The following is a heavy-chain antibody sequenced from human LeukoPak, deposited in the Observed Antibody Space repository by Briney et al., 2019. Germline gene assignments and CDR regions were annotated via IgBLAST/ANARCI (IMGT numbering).Heavy chain of an antibody. Sequence: GGSLRLSCAASGFTVSDNNMIWVRQAPGKGLEWVSTLHRDGSVRYADSVNGRFTISRDDSKNTLSLQTSSLRDEDTAVYYCASSGSYRFDYWGQGTLVTVSS. D-gene: IGHD1-26*01. CDR3: ASSGSYRFDY. CDR2: LHRDGSV. CDR1: GFTVSDNN. J-gene: IGHJ4*02. V-gene: IGHV3-53*01.